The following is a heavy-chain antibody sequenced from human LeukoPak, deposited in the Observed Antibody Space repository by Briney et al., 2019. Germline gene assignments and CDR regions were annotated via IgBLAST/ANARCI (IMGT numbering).Heavy chain of an antibody. CDR2: ISSSSSYI. J-gene: IGHJ4*02. D-gene: IGHD6-19*01. Sequence: GGSLRLSCAASGFTFSSYSMNWVRQALGKGLEWVSSISSSSSYIYYADSVKGRFTISRDNAKNSLYLQMNSLRAEDTAVYYCARDKRAVAGNLLIDYWGQGTLVTVSS. CDR1: GFTFSSYS. CDR3: ARDKRAVAGNLLIDY. V-gene: IGHV3-21*01.